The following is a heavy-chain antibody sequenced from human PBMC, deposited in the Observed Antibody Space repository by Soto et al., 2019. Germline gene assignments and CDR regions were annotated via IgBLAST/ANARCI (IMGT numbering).Heavy chain of an antibody. J-gene: IGHJ6*02. Sequence: SETXSLACSFSSCTVIGNSRYWSWIRQPPGNVLEWIGAIDDSGRTYYSESLKSLATISVDKARNHFSLKLNSVTAPDTAVYYCEPQGRNTRIVVVRQYDTEFSGPGTAVTVSS. CDR2: IDDSGRT. CDR3: EPQGRNTRIVVVRQYDTEF. V-gene: IGHV4-39*02. CDR1: SCTVIGNSRY. D-gene: IGHD3-22*01.